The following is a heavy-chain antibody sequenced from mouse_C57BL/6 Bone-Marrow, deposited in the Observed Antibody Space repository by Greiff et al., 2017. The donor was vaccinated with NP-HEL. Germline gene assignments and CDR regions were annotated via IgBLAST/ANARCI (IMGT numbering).Heavy chain of an antibody. V-gene: IGHV5-9-1*02. CDR3: TRDAYYSNLYYYAMDY. CDR2: ISSGGDYI. CDR1: GFTFSSYA. D-gene: IGHD2-5*01. J-gene: IGHJ4*01. Sequence: EVKLVESGEGLVKPGGSLKLSCAASGFTFSSYAMSWVRQTPEKRLEWVAYISSGGDYIYYADTVKGRFTISRDNARNTLYLQMSSLKSEDTAMYYCTRDAYYSNLYYYAMDYWGQGTSVTVSS.